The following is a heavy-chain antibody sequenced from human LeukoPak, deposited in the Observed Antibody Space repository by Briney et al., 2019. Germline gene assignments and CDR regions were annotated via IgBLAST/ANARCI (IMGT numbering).Heavy chain of an antibody. V-gene: IGHV4-30-4*08. J-gene: IGHJ4*02. CDR3: ARGSHSYCGGDCYYVWFDY. CDR2: IYYSGST. Sequence: PSETLSLTCTVSGGSISSGDYYWSLIRQPPGKGLEWIGYIYYSGSTYYNPSVKSRVTISVDTSKNQFSLKLSSVTAADTAAYYCARGSHSYCGGDCYYVWFDYWGQGTLVTVSS. CDR1: GGSISSGDYY. D-gene: IGHD2-21*01.